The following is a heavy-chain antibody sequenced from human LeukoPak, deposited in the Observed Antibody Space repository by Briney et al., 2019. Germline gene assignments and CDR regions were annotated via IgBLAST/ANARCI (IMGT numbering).Heavy chain of an antibody. V-gene: IGHV3-48*02. CDR1: GFTFSSYS. CDR2: ISGSSSTI. J-gene: IGHJ4*02. CDR3: ARAVFDY. Sequence: GGSLRLSCAASGFTFSSYSMNWVRQAPGKGLEWVSYISGSSSTIYYADSVKGRFTISRDNAKNSLYLQMNSLRDGDTAAYYCARAVFDYWGQGTLVTVSS.